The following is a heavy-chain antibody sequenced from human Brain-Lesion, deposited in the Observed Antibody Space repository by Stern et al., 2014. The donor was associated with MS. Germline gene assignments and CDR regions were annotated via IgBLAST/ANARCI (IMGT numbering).Heavy chain of an antibody. CDR3: ARDQRGITIFGVVTDYYYLGMDV. V-gene: IGHV1-2*01. CDR1: GYIFTGYY. CDR2: INPNTGGT. J-gene: IGHJ6*02. Sequence: VQLVESGAEVKKPGASVKVSCKTSGYIFTGYYIPWVRQAPGQGLEWMAWINPNTGGTKDAQKVQCRVTSSRETTISTAYVELSSLTSDDTAVYYCARDQRGITIFGVVTDYYYLGMDVWGQGTTVTVSS. D-gene: IGHD3-3*01.